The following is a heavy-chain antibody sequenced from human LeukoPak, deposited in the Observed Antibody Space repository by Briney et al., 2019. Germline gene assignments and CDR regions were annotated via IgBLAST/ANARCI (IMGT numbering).Heavy chain of an antibody. CDR3: ARAIAAAGTGDFDY. D-gene: IGHD6-13*01. J-gene: IGHJ4*02. CDR1: GFTFSSYS. Sequence: GGSLRLSCAASGFTFSSYSMNWVRQAPGKGLEWVSSISSSSSYIYYADSVKGRFTISRDNAKNSLYLQMNSLRAEDTAVYYCARAIAAAGTGDFDYWGQGTLVTVSS. CDR2: ISSSSSYI. V-gene: IGHV3-21*01.